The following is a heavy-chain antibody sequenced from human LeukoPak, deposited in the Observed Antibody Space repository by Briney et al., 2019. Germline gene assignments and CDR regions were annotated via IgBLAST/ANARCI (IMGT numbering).Heavy chain of an antibody. CDR2: ISSRSSTI. D-gene: IGHD2-15*01. CDR1: GFTFSSYS. CDR3: ARDRGGGGLQDAFDI. Sequence: GGSLRLSCAASGFTFSSYSMNWVRQAPGKGLEWVSYISSRSSTIYYADSVKGRFTISRDNAKNSLYLQMNSLRDEDTAVYYCARDRGGGGLQDAFDIWGQGTMVTVSS. J-gene: IGHJ3*02. V-gene: IGHV3-48*02.